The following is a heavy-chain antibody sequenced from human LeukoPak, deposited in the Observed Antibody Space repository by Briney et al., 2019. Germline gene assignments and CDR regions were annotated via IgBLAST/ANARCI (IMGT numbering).Heavy chain of an antibody. CDR3: ARGRYSNYANDY. CDR1: GGSFSGYY. Sequence: SETLSLTCAVYGGSFSGYYWSWIRHPPGKGLEWIGEINHSGSTNYNPSLKSRVTISVDTSKNQFSLKLSSVTAAGTAVYYCARGRYSNYANDYWGQGTLVTVSS. V-gene: IGHV4-34*01. D-gene: IGHD4-11*01. J-gene: IGHJ4*02. CDR2: INHSGST.